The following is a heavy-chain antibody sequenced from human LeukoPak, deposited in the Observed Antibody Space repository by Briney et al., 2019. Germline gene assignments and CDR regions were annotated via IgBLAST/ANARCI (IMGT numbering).Heavy chain of an antibody. J-gene: IGHJ5*02. Sequence: PSETLSLTCAVYGGSISSYYWSWIRQPPGKGLEWIGYIYYSGSTNYNPSLKSRVTISVDTSKNQFSLKLSSVTAADTAVYYCARATVVPAAKAWFDPWGQGTLVTVSS. CDR3: ARATVVPAAKAWFDP. CDR2: IYYSGST. D-gene: IGHD2-2*01. CDR1: GGSISSYY. V-gene: IGHV4-59*01.